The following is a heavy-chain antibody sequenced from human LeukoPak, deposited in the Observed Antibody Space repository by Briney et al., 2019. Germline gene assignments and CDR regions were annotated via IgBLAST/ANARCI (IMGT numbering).Heavy chain of an antibody. CDR3: VRDWDHFDFDS. CDR2: IKGDGSHT. CDR1: GFTFSNYW. Sequence: QPGGSLRLSRAASGFTFSNYWMHWVRQAPGKGLVWVSRIKGDGSHTIYADSVKGRFTISRDNAKNTLYLQMKSLRAEDTAVYYCVRDWDHFDFDSWGQGTLVTVSS. D-gene: IGHD3-9*01. V-gene: IGHV3-74*01. J-gene: IGHJ5*01.